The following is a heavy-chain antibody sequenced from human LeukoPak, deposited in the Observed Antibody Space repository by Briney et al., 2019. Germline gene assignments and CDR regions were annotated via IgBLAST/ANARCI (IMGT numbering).Heavy chain of an antibody. V-gene: IGHV4-59*11. Sequence: SETLSLTCTVSGGFISTHYWSWIRQPPGKGLEWIGYIYYSGSTNYNPSLKSRVTISVDTSKNQFSLRLSSVTAADTAVYYCARCGSDFDYWGQGTLVTVSS. CDR2: IYYSGST. J-gene: IGHJ4*02. D-gene: IGHD5-12*01. CDR1: GGFISTHY. CDR3: ARCGSDFDY.